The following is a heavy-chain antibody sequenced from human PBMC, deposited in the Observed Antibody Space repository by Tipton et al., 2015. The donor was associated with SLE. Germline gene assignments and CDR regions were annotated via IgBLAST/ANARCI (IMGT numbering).Heavy chain of an antibody. J-gene: IGHJ5*02. D-gene: IGHD2-8*01. V-gene: IGHV1-18*04. CDR1: GYTFIGYH. Sequence: QSGAEVKKPGASVKVSCKASGYTFIGYHIHWVRQAPGQGLEWMGRINPIFGTANYAQKLQGRVTMTTDTSTSTAYMELRSLRSDDTAVYYCARDHGANGVKPANWFDPWGQGTLVTVSS. CDR3: ARDHGANGVKPANWFDP. CDR2: INPIFGTA.